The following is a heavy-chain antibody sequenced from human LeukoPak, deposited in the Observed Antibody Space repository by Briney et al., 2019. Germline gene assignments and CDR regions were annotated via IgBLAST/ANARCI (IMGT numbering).Heavy chain of an antibody. CDR3: ASVNTAVVTVDY. Sequence: SQTLSLTCAVSGYSISSGYYWGWIRQPPGKGLEWIGSIYHSGSTYYSPSLKSRVTISVDTSKNQFSVKLTSVTAADTAVYYCASVNTAVVTVDYWGQGTLVTVSS. D-gene: IGHD5-18*01. CDR1: GYSISSGYY. CDR2: IYHSGST. V-gene: IGHV4-38-2*01. J-gene: IGHJ4*02.